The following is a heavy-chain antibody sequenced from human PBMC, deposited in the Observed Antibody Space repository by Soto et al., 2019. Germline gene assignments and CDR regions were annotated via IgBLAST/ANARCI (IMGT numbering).Heavy chain of an antibody. D-gene: IGHD2-2*01. CDR2: IYYSGST. Sequence: SETLSLTCTVSGGSISSYYWSWIRQPPGKGLEWIGYIYYSGSTNYNPSLKSRVTISVDTSKNQFSLKLSSVTAADTAVYYCARHEVGAPFDYWGQGTLVTVSS. J-gene: IGHJ4*02. CDR1: GGSISSYY. V-gene: IGHV4-59*08. CDR3: ARHEVGAPFDY.